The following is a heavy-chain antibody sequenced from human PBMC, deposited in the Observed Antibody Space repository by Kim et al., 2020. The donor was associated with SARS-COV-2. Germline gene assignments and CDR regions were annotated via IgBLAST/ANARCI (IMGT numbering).Heavy chain of an antibody. J-gene: IGHJ4*02. Sequence: GGSLRLSCAASGFTFSSYWMSWVRQAPGKGLEWVANIKQDGSEKYYVDSVKGRFTISRDNAKNSLYLQMNSLRAEDTAVYYCARGSIAAAGRNFDYWGQGTLVTVSS. CDR3: ARGSIAAAGRNFDY. CDR2: IKQDGSEK. V-gene: IGHV3-7*04. D-gene: IGHD6-13*01. CDR1: GFTFSSYW.